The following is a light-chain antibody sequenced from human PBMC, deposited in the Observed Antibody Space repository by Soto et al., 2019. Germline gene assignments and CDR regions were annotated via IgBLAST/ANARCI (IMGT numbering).Light chain of an antibody. V-gene: IGKV3-15*01. CDR3: QQYNNWPRT. J-gene: IGKJ1*01. Sequence: EIVLTQSPGTLSFSPGERATFSCRASQSVSSSYIAWYQQKRGQAPRRLIYGASIRATGIPARFSGRGSGTEFTLTISSLQSEDFAVYYCQQYNNWPRTFGQGTKVDIK. CDR2: GAS. CDR1: QSVSSSY.